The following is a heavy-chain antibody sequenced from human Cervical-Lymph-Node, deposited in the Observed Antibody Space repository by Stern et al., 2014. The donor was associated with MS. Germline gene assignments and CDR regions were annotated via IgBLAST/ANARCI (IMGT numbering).Heavy chain of an antibody. CDR2: ITPYNGNA. CDR3: ARRNYYSGMDV. CDR1: GYTFTSYG. J-gene: IGHJ6*02. V-gene: IGHV1-18*04. Sequence: QVQLGQSGAEVKKPGASVKVSCKASGYTFTSYGIDWVRQAPGQGLEWMGWITPYNGNANYVQKLQGRVAMTTETSTTTAFMELRSLRSDDTAVYCCARRNYYSGMDVWGQGTTVTVSS.